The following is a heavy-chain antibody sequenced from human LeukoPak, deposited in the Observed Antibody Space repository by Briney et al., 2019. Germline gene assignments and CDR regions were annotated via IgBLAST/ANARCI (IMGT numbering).Heavy chain of an antibody. Sequence: SQTLSLTCAITRDSVSSNSAAWNWIRRSPSRGLEWLRRTYYRSKWYNDYAVSVKSRITINPDPSKNLFSLQLNSVTPEDTAVYYCTREGMGSSWTANRFDPWGQGTLVTVS. CDR3: TREGMGSSWTANRFDP. V-gene: IGHV6-1*01. CDR1: RDSVSSNSAA. CDR2: TYYRSKWYN. D-gene: IGHD6-13*01. J-gene: IGHJ5*02.